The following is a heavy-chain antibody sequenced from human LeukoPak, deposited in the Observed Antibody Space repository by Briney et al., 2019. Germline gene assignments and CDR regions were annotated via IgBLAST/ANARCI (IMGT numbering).Heavy chain of an antibody. J-gene: IGHJ4*02. D-gene: IGHD2-2*01. CDR3: ARGVRYCTSTSCYGEDYFDY. V-gene: IGHV3-21*01. CDR2: ISSSSRYI. CDR1: GFTFSTYS. Sequence: KPGGSLRLSCAASGFTFSTYSMNWVRQAPGKGLEWVSSISSSSRYIYYADSVRGRFTISRDNAKNSLYLQMNSLRAEDTAVYYCARGVRYCTSTSCYGEDYFDYWGQGTLVTVSS.